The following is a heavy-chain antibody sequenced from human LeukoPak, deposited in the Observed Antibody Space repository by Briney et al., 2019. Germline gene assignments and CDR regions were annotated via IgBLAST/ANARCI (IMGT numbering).Heavy chain of an antibody. CDR2: IYYSGST. J-gene: IGHJ4*02. CDR3: ASHYDILTQQFDY. D-gene: IGHD3-9*01. Sequence: PSETLSLTCTVSGGSISSSSYYWGWIRQPPGKGLEWIGYIYYSGSTNYNPSLKSRVTISVDTSKNQFSLKLSSVTAADTAVHYCASHYDILTQQFDYWGQGTLVTVSS. CDR1: GGSISSSSYY. V-gene: IGHV4-61*05.